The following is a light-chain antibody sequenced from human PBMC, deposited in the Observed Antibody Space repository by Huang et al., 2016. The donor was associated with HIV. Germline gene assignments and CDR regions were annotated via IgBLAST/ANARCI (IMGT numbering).Light chain of an antibody. CDR1: QSVSSS. Sequence: EVVLTQSPATLSLSPGERATLSCRASQSVSSSLAWFQQRPGQAPRLLIYEDSIRATGIPARFSGSGSGTDFTLTISSLEPEDFAVYYCQQRTDWPPWTFGQGTKVEIK. V-gene: IGKV3-11*01. CDR2: EDS. J-gene: IGKJ1*01. CDR3: QQRTDWPPWT.